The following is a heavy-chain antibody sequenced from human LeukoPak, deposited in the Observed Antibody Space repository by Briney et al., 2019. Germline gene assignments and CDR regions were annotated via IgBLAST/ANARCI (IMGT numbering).Heavy chain of an antibody. CDR1: GFTFSNYA. Sequence: GGSLRLSCAASGFTFSNYAMHWVRQAPGKGLEWVAIISYDVSDKYYADSVKGRFTISRDNSKDTLYLRMNSLGPEDTAVYFCAREGSPGESDLGYYFDYWGQGTLVTVS. CDR3: AREGSPGESDLGYYFDY. J-gene: IGHJ4*02. CDR2: ISYDVSDK. D-gene: IGHD3-10*01. V-gene: IGHV3-30*04.